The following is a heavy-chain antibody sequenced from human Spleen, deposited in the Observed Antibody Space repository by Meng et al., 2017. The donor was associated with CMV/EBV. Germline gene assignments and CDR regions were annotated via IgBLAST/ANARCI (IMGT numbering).Heavy chain of an antibody. CDR2: IYYSGST. J-gene: IGHJ2*01. CDR3: ARRDISGYWYFDL. CDR1: GGSISSSSYY. V-gene: IGHV4-39*01. D-gene: IGHD3-10*01. Sequence: ETLSLTCTVSGGSISSSSYYWGWIRQPPGKGLEWIGTIYYSGSTYYNPSLKSRVTILVDTSKNQFSLQLTSVTAADTAVYYCARRDISGYWYFDLWGRGTLVTVSS.